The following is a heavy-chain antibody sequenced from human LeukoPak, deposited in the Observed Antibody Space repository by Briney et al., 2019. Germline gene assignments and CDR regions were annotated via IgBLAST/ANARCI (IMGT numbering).Heavy chain of an antibody. J-gene: IGHJ4*02. D-gene: IGHD3-16*02. CDR2: ISFDGSNK. V-gene: IGHV3-30-3*01. Sequence: GGSLRLSCAASGYSFSNNAMHWVRQATGEGLEGVVVISFDGSNKYYADSVKGRFTISRDNSKNTLFLQMNSLRAEDTAVYYCARDHYDYVWGSYRRYYFDYWGQGTLVTVSS. CDR3: ARDHYDYVWGSYRRYYFDY. CDR1: GYSFSNNA.